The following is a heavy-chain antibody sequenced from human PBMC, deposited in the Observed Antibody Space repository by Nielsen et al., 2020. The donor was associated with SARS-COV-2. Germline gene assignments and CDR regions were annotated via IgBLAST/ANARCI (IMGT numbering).Heavy chain of an antibody. J-gene: IGHJ5*02. Sequence: GESLKISCAASGFTFSSYAMSWVRQAPGKGLEWVSAISGSGGSTYYADSVKGRFTISRDNSKNTLYLQMNSLRAEDTAVYYCAKDWDDYGDPTGWFDPWGQGTLVTVSS. V-gene: IGHV3-23*01. CDR3: AKDWDDYGDPTGWFDP. CDR2: ISGSGGST. CDR1: GFTFSSYA. D-gene: IGHD4-17*01.